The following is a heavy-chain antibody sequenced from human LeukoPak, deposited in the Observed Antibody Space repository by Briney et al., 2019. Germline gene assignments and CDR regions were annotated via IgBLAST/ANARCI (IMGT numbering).Heavy chain of an antibody. CDR3: ARDREMATGGFDY. J-gene: IGHJ4*02. D-gene: IGHD5-24*01. Sequence: SVKVPCKAPGGTFSSHSLNWVRQAPGQGLEWMGRIIPILGVENYAQNFQGRATITADKSTSTFYMELSSLRFEDTALYYCARDREMATGGFDYWGQGTLVTVSS. V-gene: IGHV1-69*04. CDR2: IIPILGVE. CDR1: GGTFSSHS.